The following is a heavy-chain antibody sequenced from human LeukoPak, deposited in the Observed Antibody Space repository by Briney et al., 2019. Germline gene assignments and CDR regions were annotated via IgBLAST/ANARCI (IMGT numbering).Heavy chain of an antibody. V-gene: IGHV4-4*07. CDR2: FYASGTT. CDR1: GVSISNYF. D-gene: IGHD2-21*01. Sequence: PSATLSLTCNVFGVSISNYFWSWLRQPAGKGLEWIGRFYASGTTYYNPYLRSRVTLSMDTSKNHFSLKLTSVTAADTAVYYCARTHCGGGSCDTFDPWGQGTLVTVSS. J-gene: IGHJ5*02. CDR3: ARTHCGGGSCDTFDP.